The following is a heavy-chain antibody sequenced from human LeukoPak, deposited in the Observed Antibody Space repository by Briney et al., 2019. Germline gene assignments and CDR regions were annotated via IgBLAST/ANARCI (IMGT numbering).Heavy chain of an antibody. CDR1: GSTFSNYA. J-gene: IGHJ5*02. CDR2: VINTGGTA. V-gene: IGHV3-23*01. Sequence: QSGGSLRLSCAASGSTFSNYAMTWVRQAPGKGLEWVSTVINTGGTAYYADSVKGRFTISRDNSKNTLFLLMYSLRVEDSAFYYCAKFLGASIWYGISGPWGQGTLVTVSS. D-gene: IGHD3-3*02. CDR3: AKFLGASIWYGISGP.